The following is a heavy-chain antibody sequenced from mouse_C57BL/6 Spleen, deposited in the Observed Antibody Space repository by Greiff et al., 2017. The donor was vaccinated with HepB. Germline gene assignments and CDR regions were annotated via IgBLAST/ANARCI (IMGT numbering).Heavy chain of an antibody. CDR2: INPSTGGT. J-gene: IGHJ4*01. Sequence: EVQLQQSGPELVKPGASVKISCKASGYSFTGYYMNWVKQSPEKSLEWIGEINPSTGGTTYNQKFKAKATLTVDKSSSTAYMQLKSLTSEDSAVYYCARVNNWDGSYYYAMDYWGQGTSVTVSS. V-gene: IGHV1-42*01. CDR3: ARVNNWDGSYYYAMDY. D-gene: IGHD4-1*02. CDR1: GYSFTGYY.